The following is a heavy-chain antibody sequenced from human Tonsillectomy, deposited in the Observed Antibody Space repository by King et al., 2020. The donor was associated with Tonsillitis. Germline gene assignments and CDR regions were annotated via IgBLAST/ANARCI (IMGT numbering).Heavy chain of an antibody. CDR3: ARRPGMGRIGPAGAFDI. Sequence: VQLVESGAEVKKPGESLKISCKGSGYSFTTYWIGWVRQMPGKGLEWMGIIYPGDSDTRYSPSFQGQVTISADKSISTAYLQWRSLKASETAMYYCARRPGMGRIGPAGAFDIWGQGTMVTVSS. CDR2: IYPGDSDT. V-gene: IGHV5-51*01. CDR1: GYSFTTYW. D-gene: IGHD6-13*01. J-gene: IGHJ3*02.